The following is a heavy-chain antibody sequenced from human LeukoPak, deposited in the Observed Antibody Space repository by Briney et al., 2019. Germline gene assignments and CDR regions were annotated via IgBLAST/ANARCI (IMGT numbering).Heavy chain of an antibody. J-gene: IGHJ6*02. CDR2: IYSGGST. Sequence: GGSLRLSCAASGFSLSAFWMSWVRQAPGRGLEWVSVIYSGGSTYYADSVKGRFTISRDNSKNTLYLQMNSLRAEDTAVYYCARDSRGSGPNYYYYYGMDVWGQGTTITVSS. CDR3: ARDSRGSGPNYYYYYGMDV. D-gene: IGHD3-10*01. V-gene: IGHV3-53*01. CDR1: GFSLSAFW.